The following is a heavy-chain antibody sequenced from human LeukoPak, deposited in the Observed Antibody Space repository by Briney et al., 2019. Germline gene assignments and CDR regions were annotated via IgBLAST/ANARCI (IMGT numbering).Heavy chain of an antibody. Sequence: SETLSLTCAVSGGSISSSNWWSWVRQPPGKRLEWIGEIYHSGSTNYNPSLKSRVTISVDKSKNQFSLKLSSVTAADTAVYYCAARCYDYVWGSPFDYWGQGTLVTVSS. D-gene: IGHD3-16*01. CDR3: AARCYDYVWGSPFDY. V-gene: IGHV4-4*02. CDR1: GGSISSSNW. CDR2: IYHSGST. J-gene: IGHJ4*02.